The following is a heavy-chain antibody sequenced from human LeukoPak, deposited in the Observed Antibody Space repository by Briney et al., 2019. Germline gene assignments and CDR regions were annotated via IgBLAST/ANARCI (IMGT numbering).Heavy chain of an antibody. D-gene: IGHD2-21*01. CDR3: ARTEKASCGGLCDNYYVDV. Sequence: ASVKVSCKASGYTFTSYGISWVRQAPGQGLEWMGWISAYNGNTNYAQKLQGRVTMTTDTSASTAYVELGGLRSDDTAVYYCARTEKASCGGLCDNYYVDVWGTGTTVTVSS. CDR2: ISAYNGNT. CDR1: GYTFTSYG. J-gene: IGHJ6*03. V-gene: IGHV1-18*01.